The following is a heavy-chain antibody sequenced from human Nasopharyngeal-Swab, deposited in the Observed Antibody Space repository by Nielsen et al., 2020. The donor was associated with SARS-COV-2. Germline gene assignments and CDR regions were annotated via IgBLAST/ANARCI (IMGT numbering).Heavy chain of an antibody. Sequence: ASVKVSCKASVYTFTSYYMHWVRQAPGQGLEWMGIINPSGGSTSYAQKFQGRVTMTRDTSTSTVYMELSSLRSEDTAVYYCARDRYLIPSAAGKDYWGQGTLVTVSS. J-gene: IGHJ4*02. V-gene: IGHV1-46*01. CDR3: ARDRYLIPSAAGKDY. CDR2: INPSGGST. D-gene: IGHD6-13*01. CDR1: VYTFTSYY.